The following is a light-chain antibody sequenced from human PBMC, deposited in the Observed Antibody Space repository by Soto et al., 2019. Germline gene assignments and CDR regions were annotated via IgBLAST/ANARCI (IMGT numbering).Light chain of an antibody. V-gene: IGKV1-5*01. J-gene: IGKJ1*01. Sequence: DIQMTQSPSTLSASVVDRVTITCRASQTISSWLAWYQQKPGKAPHLLIYDASSLESGVPSRFSGSGSGTEFTLTISSLQPDDFTTFYCQQYKDYTWTFGQGTKVDIK. CDR2: DAS. CDR3: QQYKDYTWT. CDR1: QTISSW.